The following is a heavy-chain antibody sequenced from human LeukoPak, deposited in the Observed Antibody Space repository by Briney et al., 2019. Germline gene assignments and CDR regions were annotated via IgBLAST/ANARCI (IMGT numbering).Heavy chain of an antibody. Sequence: GGSLRLSCAASGFTFSSYAMHWVRQAPGKGLEWVAVISYDGSNKYYADSVKGRFTISRDNPKNTLYMQVNSLRAEDTAVYYCAREIPRGSSFDYWGQGTLVTVSS. CDR1: GFTFSSYA. D-gene: IGHD6-13*01. V-gene: IGHV3-30-3*01. J-gene: IGHJ4*02. CDR2: ISYDGSNK. CDR3: AREIPRGSSFDY.